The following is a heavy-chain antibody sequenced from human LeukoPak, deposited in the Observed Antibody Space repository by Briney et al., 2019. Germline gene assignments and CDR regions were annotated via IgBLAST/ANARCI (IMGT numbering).Heavy chain of an antibody. CDR1: GYTFTSYD. CDR2: MNPNSGNT. D-gene: IGHD6-13*01. CDR3: ARGGGSSWTQRGYFQY. V-gene: IGHV1-8*01. J-gene: IGHJ1*01. Sequence: ASVKVSCKASGYTFTSYDINWVRQAPGQGLEWMGWMNPNSGNTGYAQKFQGRVSMTRDTPTSTAYMELSSLTSEDTAVYYCARGGGSSWTQRGYFQYWGQGTLVTVSS.